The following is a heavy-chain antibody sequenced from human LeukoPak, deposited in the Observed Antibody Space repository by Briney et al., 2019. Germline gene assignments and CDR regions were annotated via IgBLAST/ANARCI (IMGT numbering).Heavy chain of an antibody. CDR2: ISTYNGNT. CDR3: AREGIRITAAGTIDY. CDR1: GYTFSNYA. V-gene: IGHV1-18*01. J-gene: IGHJ4*02. Sequence: ASVKVSCKASGYTFSNYAINWVRQAPGQGLEWMGWISTYNGNTNYAQKLQDRVTMTTDTSTSTAYMELRSLRSDDTAMYYCAREGIRITAAGTIDYWGQGTLVTVSS. D-gene: IGHD6-13*01.